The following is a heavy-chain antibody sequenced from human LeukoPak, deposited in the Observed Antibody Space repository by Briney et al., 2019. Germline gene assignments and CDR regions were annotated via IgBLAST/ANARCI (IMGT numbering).Heavy chain of an antibody. CDR2: ISAYNGNT. D-gene: IGHD3-22*01. CDR3: ARDSRRPYYYDSSGYQSD. CDR1: GYTFTSYG. V-gene: IGHV1-18*01. J-gene: IGHJ4*02. Sequence: GASVRVSCKASGYTFTSYGISWVRQAPGQGLEWMGWISAYNGNTNYAQKLQGRVTMTTDTSTSTAYMELRSLRSDDTAVYYCARDSRRPYYYDSSGYQSDWGQGTLVTVSS.